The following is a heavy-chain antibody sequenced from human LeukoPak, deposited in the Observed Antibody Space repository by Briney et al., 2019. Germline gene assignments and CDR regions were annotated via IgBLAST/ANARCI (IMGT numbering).Heavy chain of an antibody. Sequence: SETLSLTCTVSGYSISSGYYWGWIRQSPGKGLEWIGSIYHGGSTYYDPSLRSRVIVSVDTSKNHFSLKMSSVTAADTAVYYCARDLASCAGDCYSDGFDYWGQGALVTVSS. CDR2: IYHGGST. J-gene: IGHJ4*02. D-gene: IGHD2-21*02. V-gene: IGHV4-38-2*02. CDR1: GYSISSGYY. CDR3: ARDLASCAGDCYSDGFDY.